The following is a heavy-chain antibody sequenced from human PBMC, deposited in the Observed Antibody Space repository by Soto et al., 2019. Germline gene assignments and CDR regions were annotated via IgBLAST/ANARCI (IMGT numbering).Heavy chain of an antibody. Sequence: QVQLQESGPGLVKPSQTLSLTCTVSGGSISSNNYVWSWIRQHPGKGLEWIGYISYTGSAYYSPSLESRVTISVDTSKNQSSLRLNSVTAADTAMYYCAREGVSPAPSDALDIWGQGTMVTVSS. CDR2: ISYTGSA. CDR1: GGSISSNNYV. CDR3: AREGVSPAPSDALDI. J-gene: IGHJ3*02. V-gene: IGHV4-31*03. D-gene: IGHD2-8*01.